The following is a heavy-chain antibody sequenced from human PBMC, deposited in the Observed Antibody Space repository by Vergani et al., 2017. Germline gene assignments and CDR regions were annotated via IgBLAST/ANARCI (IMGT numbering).Heavy chain of an antibody. D-gene: IGHD5-12*01. J-gene: IGHJ6*02. CDR2: FDPEDGET. Sequence: QVQLVQYGAEVKKPGASVKVSCKVSGYTLTELSMHWVRQAPGKGREWRGGFDPEDGETIYAQKFQGRVTMTEDTSTDTAYMELSSLRSEDTAVYYCATPRLRFSYSYYYGMDVWGQGTTVTVSS. V-gene: IGHV1-24*01. CDR3: ATPRLRFSYSYYYGMDV. CDR1: GYTLTELS.